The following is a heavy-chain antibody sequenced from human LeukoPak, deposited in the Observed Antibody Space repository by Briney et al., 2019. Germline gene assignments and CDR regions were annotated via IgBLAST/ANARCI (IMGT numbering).Heavy chain of an antibody. CDR3: AKVARLGYYYDSSGYFY. Sequence: SGGSLRLSCAASGFTVSSNYMSWVRQAPGKGLEWVSAISGSGGSTYYADSVKGRFTISRDNSKNTLYLQMNSLRAEDTAVYYCAKVARLGYYYDSSGYFYWGQGTLVTVSS. CDR2: ISGSGGST. CDR1: GFTVSSNY. V-gene: IGHV3-23*01. J-gene: IGHJ4*02. D-gene: IGHD3-22*01.